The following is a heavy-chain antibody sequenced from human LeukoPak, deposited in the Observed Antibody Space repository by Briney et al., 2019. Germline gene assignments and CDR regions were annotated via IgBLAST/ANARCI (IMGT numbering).Heavy chain of an antibody. CDR3: ARAAIAAARIYYYMDV. V-gene: IGHV3-21*01. CDR2: ISTSSSYI. J-gene: IGHJ6*03. CDR1: GFTFSSYS. D-gene: IGHD6-13*01. Sequence: GGSLRLSCAASGFTFSSYSMNWVRQAPGKGLEWVSFISTSSSYIHNADSVKGRFSISRDNAENSLYLQMNSLRAEDTAVYYCARAAIAAARIYYYMDVWGKGTTVTVSS.